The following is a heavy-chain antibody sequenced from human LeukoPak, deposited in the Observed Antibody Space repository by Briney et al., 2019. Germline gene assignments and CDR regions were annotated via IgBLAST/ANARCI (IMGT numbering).Heavy chain of an antibody. Sequence: SETLSLTCAVYGGSFSGYYWSWIRQPPGKGLEWIGYIYYSGSTNYNPSLKSRVTISVDTSKNQFSLKLSSVTAADTAVYYCAREGFYGDGDYYYYGMDVWGQGTTVTVSS. J-gene: IGHJ6*02. CDR1: GGSFSGYY. D-gene: IGHD4-17*01. CDR3: AREGFYGDGDYYYYGMDV. CDR2: IYYSGST. V-gene: IGHV4-59*01.